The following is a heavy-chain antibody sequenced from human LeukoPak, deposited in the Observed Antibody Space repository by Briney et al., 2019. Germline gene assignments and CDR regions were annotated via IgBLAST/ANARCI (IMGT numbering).Heavy chain of an antibody. D-gene: IGHD4-17*01. J-gene: IGHJ4*02. CDR2: ISSSSSYI. V-gene: IGHV3-21*01. CDR1: GFTFSSYS. Sequence: GGSLRLSCAASGFTFSSYSMSWVRQAPGKGLEWVSSISSSSSYIYYADSVKGRFTISRDNAKNSLYLQMNSLRAEDTAVYYCARDSGDYLIDYWGQGTLVTDSS. CDR3: ARDSGDYLIDY.